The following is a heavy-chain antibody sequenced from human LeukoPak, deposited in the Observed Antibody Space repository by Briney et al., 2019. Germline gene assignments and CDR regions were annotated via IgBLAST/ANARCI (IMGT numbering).Heavy chain of an antibody. V-gene: IGHV1-2*02. CDR1: GYTFTGYY. CDR3: ARDPGYSSSWSNWFDP. J-gene: IGHJ5*02. CDR2: INPNSGGT. D-gene: IGHD6-13*01. Sequence: ASVKVSCKASGYTFTGYYMHWVRQAPGQGLEWMGWINPNSGGTNYVQKFQGRVTMTRDTSISTAYMELSRLRSDDTAVYYCARDPGYSSSWSNWFDPWGQGTLVTVSS.